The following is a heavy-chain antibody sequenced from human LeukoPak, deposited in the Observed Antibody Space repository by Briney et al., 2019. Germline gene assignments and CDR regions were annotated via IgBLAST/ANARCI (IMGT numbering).Heavy chain of an antibody. CDR3: ARDQVVTMVRGVSMVDY. V-gene: IGHV3-48*03. Sequence: GGSLRLSCAASGFTFSSYEMNWVRQAPGKGLEWVSYISSSGSTIYYADSVKGRFTISRDNAKNSLYLQMNSLRAEDTAAYYCARDQVVTMVRGVSMVDYWGQGTLVTVSP. CDR1: GFTFSSYE. CDR2: ISSSGSTI. J-gene: IGHJ4*02. D-gene: IGHD3-10*01.